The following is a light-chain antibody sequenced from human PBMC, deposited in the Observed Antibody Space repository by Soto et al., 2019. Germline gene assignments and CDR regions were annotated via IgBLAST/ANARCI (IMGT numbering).Light chain of an antibody. CDR1: QSVSSN. J-gene: IGKJ1*01. CDR2: GAS. CDR3: QQYDNWPPWT. Sequence: ETVMTQSPATLFVSPGERATLSCRASQSVSSNLAWYQQKPGQAPRLLIYGASTRATGIPARFSGSGSGTEFTLTISRLQSEDFAVYFCQQYDNWPPWTFGQGTKVEIK. V-gene: IGKV3-15*01.